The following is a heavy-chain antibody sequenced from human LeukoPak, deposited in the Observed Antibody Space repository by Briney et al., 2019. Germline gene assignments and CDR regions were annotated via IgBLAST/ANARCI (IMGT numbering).Heavy chain of an antibody. CDR2: IYTSGNT. V-gene: IGHV4-61*02. CDR1: GGSISSGSYY. Sequence: PSETLSLTCTVSGGSISSGSYYWSWIRQPAGKGLEWIGRIYTSGNTNYNPSLKSRVTISVDTSKNQFSLKLSSVTAADTAVYYCARVATIFGVVRYFDYWGQGTLVTVSS. J-gene: IGHJ4*02. D-gene: IGHD3-3*01. CDR3: ARVATIFGVVRYFDY.